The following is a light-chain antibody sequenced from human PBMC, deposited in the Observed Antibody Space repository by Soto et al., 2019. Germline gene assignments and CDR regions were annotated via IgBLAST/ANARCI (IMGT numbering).Light chain of an antibody. Sequence: EIVLTQSPGTLSLSPGEIATLSCRASQCVSNNYLAWYQQKPGQAPRLLIYGSSSRATGIPDRFSASGSGTDFTLTISRLEPEDSAVYLCQQYGGSPPYTFGQGTKVEIK. J-gene: IGKJ2*01. V-gene: IGKV3-20*01. CDR3: QQYGGSPPYT. CDR1: QCVSNNY. CDR2: GSS.